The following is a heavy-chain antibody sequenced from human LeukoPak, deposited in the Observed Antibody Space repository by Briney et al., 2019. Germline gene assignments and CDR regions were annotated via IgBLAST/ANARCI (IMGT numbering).Heavy chain of an antibody. V-gene: IGHV3-7*03. J-gene: IGHJ4*02. CDR3: ARSIPYGTTWYGRSDY. CDR2: IKPDGTTK. D-gene: IGHD6-13*01. Sequence: GGSLRLSCAASGFPFSSYSMTWVRQAPGKGLEWVASIKPDGTTKFYVDSVKGRFTISRDNALNSLYLQMNSLRAEDTAIYYCARSIPYGTTWYGRSDYWGQGTLVTVSS. CDR1: GFPFSSYS.